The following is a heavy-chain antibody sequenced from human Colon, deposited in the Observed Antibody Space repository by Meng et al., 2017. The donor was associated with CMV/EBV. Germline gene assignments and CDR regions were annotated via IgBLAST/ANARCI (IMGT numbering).Heavy chain of an antibody. V-gene: IGHV2-5*02. J-gene: IGHJ4*02. CDR1: VFSFSTSKAG. Sequence: QITLKESGPTLVIPTPTLTLTCTFSVFSFSTSKAGVGWIRLPPGKALEWLALIYWDDDTRYNPSLKTRLTITKDTSKNQVILTMTKMDPADTATYFCVHRSYSGQDDYWGQGALVTVSS. CDR2: IYWDDDT. D-gene: IGHD5-12*01. CDR3: VHRSYSGQDDY.